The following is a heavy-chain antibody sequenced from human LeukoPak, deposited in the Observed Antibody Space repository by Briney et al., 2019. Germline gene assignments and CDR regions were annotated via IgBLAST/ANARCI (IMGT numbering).Heavy chain of an antibody. J-gene: IGHJ4*02. CDR2: ISWNSVSI. V-gene: IGHV3-9*01. Sequence: GGSLRLSCAASGFNLDDYAMHWVRQAPGKGLEWVSGISWNSVSIGCADSVKGRFTISRDNAKNSLYLQMNSLRPDDTALYYCAKGSTMMIRGVINLDYWGQGTLVTVSS. CDR1: GFNLDDYA. D-gene: IGHD3-10*01. CDR3: AKGSTMMIRGVINLDY.